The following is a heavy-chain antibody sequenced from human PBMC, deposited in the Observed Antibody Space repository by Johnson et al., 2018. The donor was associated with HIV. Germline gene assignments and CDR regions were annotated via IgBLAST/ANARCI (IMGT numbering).Heavy chain of an antibody. CDR2: IQHDGKKE. Sequence: VQLVESGGGVVLPGWSLRLSCEASGFTFSSYGMHWVRQAPGKGLEWVAFIQHDGKKELYVDSVKARFTISRDDARNTLYLQMNSLRIEDTGLYYCAKDGDDGDGPDGTKGAFDIWGQGTMVTVSS. J-gene: IGHJ3*02. V-gene: IGHV3-30*02. CDR3: AKDGDDGDGPDGTKGAFDI. D-gene: IGHD5-24*01. CDR1: GFTFSSYG.